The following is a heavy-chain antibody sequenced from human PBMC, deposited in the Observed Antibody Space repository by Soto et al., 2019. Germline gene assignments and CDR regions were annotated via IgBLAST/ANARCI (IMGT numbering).Heavy chain of an antibody. CDR2: INSDGSST. J-gene: IGHJ3*02. D-gene: IGHD2-2*01. V-gene: IGHV3-74*01. CDR1: GFTFSSYW. CDR3: ARSLYCSSTSCYAFDI. Sequence: EVQLVESGGGLVQPGGSLRLSCAASGFTFSSYWMHWVRQAPGKGLVWVSRINSDGSSTSYADSVKGRFTISRDNAKNTLYLQMNRLRAEDSAVYYCARSLYCSSTSCYAFDIWGQGTMVTVSS.